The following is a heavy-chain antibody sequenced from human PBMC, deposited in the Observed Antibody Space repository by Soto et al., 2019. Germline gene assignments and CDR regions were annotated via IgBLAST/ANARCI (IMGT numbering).Heavy chain of an antibody. CDR2: IYHSGTT. Sequence: SETLSLTCAVSGGSISRSNWWSWVRQPPGKGLEWIGQIYHSGTTNYNPSLKSRVTMSVDKSKNQFSLKLSSVTAADTAVYYCASLSPEVVVGATHHWLDHWGQGNLVTVSS. D-gene: IGHD2-15*01. V-gene: IGHV4-4*02. CDR3: ASLSPEVVVGATHHWLDH. J-gene: IGHJ5*02. CDR1: GGSISRSNW.